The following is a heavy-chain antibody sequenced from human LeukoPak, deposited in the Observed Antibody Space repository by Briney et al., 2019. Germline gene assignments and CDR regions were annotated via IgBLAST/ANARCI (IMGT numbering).Heavy chain of an antibody. CDR1: GGSVSDYY. CDR2: IYYTGT. J-gene: IGHJ4*02. V-gene: IGHV4-59*02. D-gene: IGHD7-27*01. CDR3: ASRKLGNDY. Sequence: SETLSLTCTVSGGSVSDYYWSWIRQSPGKGLEWIGYIYYTGTSYNPSLKGRVTISADTSKNQFSLNLSSVTAADTAVYYCASRKLGNDYWGQGTLVTVSS.